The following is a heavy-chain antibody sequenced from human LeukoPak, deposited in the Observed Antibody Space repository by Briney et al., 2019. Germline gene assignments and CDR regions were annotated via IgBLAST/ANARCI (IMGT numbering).Heavy chain of an antibody. J-gene: IGHJ6*02. CDR3: ARAQLRYFDWTYGMDV. CDR1: GGSISSGGYS. Sequence: SETLSLTCAVSGGSISSGGYSWSWIRQPPGKGLEWIGYIYHSGSTYYNPSLKSRVTISVDRSKNQFSLKLSSVTAADTAVYYCARAQLRYFDWTYGMDVWGQGTTVTVSS. V-gene: IGHV4-30-2*01. CDR2: IYHSGST. D-gene: IGHD3-9*01.